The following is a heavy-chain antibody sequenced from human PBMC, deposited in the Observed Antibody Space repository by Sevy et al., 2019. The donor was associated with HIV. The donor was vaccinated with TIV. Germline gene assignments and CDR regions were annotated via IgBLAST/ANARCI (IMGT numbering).Heavy chain of an antibody. J-gene: IGHJ4*02. CDR1: GDSVSSNSAA. CDR2: TYYRSKWYN. CDR3: TRRGDSSGLFDY. D-gene: IGHD6-19*01. Sequence: SQTLSLTCAISGDSVSSNSAAWNWIRQSPSRGLEWLGRTYYRSKWYNDYAVSVKSRITIKPDTSKNQFSLQLNSVTPEDTAVYYCTRRGDSSGLFDYWGQGTLVTVSS. V-gene: IGHV6-1*01.